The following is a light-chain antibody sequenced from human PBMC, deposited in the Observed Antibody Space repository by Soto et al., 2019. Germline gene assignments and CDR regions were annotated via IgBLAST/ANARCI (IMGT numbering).Light chain of an antibody. V-gene: IGKV4-1*01. Sequence: DLEVTPSPDSVSFSLGERATINCKSSQSVLYSSNNKKYLAWYQQKPGQPPKMFIYWASTREFGVPDRFSGSGSGTDFTLTISSLQAEDVAVYYCQQYSSTPRTFGQGTKVDVK. CDR2: WAS. J-gene: IGKJ1*01. CDR3: QQYSSTPRT. CDR1: QSVLYSSNNKKY.